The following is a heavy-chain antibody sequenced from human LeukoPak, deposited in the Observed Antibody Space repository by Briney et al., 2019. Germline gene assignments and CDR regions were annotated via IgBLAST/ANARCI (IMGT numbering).Heavy chain of an antibody. CDR3: AKAYYGSGSYYTSFDY. CDR2: ISGSGGST. D-gene: IGHD3-10*01. J-gene: IGHJ4*02. Sequence: GGSLRLSCAASGFTFSRYGMSWVRQAPGKGLEWVSAISGSGGSTYYADSVKGRFTISRDNSKNTLYLQMNSLRAEDTAVYYCAKAYYGSGSYYTSFDYWGQGTLVTVSS. V-gene: IGHV3-23*01. CDR1: GFTFSRYG.